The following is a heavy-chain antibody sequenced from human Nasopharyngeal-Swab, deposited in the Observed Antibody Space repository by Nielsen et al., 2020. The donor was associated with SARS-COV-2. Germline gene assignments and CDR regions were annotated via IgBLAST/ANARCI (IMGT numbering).Heavy chain of an antibody. J-gene: IGHJ3*02. CDR3: ARAGGYSGYEIDAFDI. CDR2: IYYSGST. D-gene: IGHD5-12*01. CDR1: GGSISSGGYY. Sequence: SETLSLTCTVSGGSISSGGYYWSWMRQHPGKGLEWIGYIYYSGSTYYNPSLKSRVTISVDTSKTQFSLKLSSVTAADTAVYYCARAGGYSGYEIDAFDIWGQGTMVTVSS. V-gene: IGHV4-31*03.